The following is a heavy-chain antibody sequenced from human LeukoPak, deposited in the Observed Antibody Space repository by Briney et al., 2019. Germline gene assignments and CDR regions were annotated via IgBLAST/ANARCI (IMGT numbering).Heavy chain of an antibody. D-gene: IGHD6-13*01. J-gene: IGHJ4*02. CDR3: AKDEGWMGSSWYPFDY. V-gene: IGHV3-9*01. CDR1: GFTFDDYA. CDR2: ISWNSGSI. Sequence: GGSLRLSCAASGFTFDDYAMHWVRQAPGKGLEWVSGISWNSGSIGYADSVKGRFTISRDNAKNSLYLQMNSLRAEDTALYYCAKDEGWMGSSWYPFDYWGQGTLVTVSS.